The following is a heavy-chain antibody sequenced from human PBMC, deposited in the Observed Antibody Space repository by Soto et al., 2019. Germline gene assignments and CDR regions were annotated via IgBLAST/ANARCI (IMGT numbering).Heavy chain of an antibody. V-gene: IGHV3-48*02. CDR1: GFTFSSYT. Sequence: GGSLSLSCAASGFTFSSYTMNWVRQAPGKGLEWVSYSTGTGSIIQYADSLKGRFTISRDNAKNSLYLQLNSLRDEDTAMYYCARGYLYFDHWGQGTLVTVSS. D-gene: IGHD5-18*01. CDR3: ARGYLYFDH. CDR2: STGTGSII. J-gene: IGHJ4*02.